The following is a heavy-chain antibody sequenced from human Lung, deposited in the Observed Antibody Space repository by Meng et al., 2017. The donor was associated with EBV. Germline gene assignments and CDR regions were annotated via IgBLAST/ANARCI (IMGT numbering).Heavy chain of an antibody. V-gene: IGHV1-18*01. CDR1: GYIFASYA. D-gene: IGHD2-15*01. CDR3: ASGTPGRSYCYY. J-gene: IGHJ4*02. Sequence: QVVQVQSGAEGKNPGAPAKVLFNASGYIFASYAISWWRQGPGQGLEWMGWFVNYVDTYPAPEFQGRVTMTTDTHTNTAFMELRSLTSDDTAVYYCASGTPGRSYCYYWGQGTLVTVSS. CDR2: FVNYVDT.